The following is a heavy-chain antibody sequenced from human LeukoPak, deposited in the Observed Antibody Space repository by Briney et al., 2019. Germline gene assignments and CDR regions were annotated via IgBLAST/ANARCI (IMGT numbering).Heavy chain of an antibody. CDR1: GFTFNNYA. D-gene: IGHD4-17*01. J-gene: IGHJ4*02. CDR2: ISGGGETT. V-gene: IGHV3-23*01. Sequence: GGSLRLSCAASGFTFNNYAMNWVRQAPGKGLELVSSISGGGETTYYADSAKGRFTISRDNSQNTLYLQMNSLRAEDTAVYYCARDYADYVGYFFFDYWGQGTLVTVSS. CDR3: ARDYADYVGYFFFDY.